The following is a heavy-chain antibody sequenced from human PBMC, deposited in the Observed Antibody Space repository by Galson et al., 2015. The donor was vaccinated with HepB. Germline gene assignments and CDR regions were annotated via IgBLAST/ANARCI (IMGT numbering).Heavy chain of an antibody. CDR1: GYSFTNYW. CDR2: IYPDDSDT. V-gene: IGHV5-51*01. D-gene: IGHD5-24*01. Sequence: QSGAEVKKPGESLRISCQASGYSFTNYWIGWVRQMPGKGLEWMGIIYPDDSDTTYSPSFRGQVTISADKSISTAYLRWSGLQASDTAMYYCARQTAYYNSDYMDYWGQRTLVTVSS. CDR3: ARQTAYYNSDYMDY. J-gene: IGHJ4*02.